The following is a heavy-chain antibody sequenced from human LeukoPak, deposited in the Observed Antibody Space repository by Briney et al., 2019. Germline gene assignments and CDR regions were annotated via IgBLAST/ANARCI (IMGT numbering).Heavy chain of an antibody. J-gene: IGHJ4*02. Sequence: GGSLRLSCAASGFTFSSYAMSWVRQAPGGGLEWVSGIPGSGVDTFYADSVKGRFTISRDNSKNTLFLQMNSLRAEDTAVYYCAKEVGMYGTPTLDCWGQGTVVTVSS. CDR2: IPGSGVDT. D-gene: IGHD1/OR15-1a*01. V-gene: IGHV3-23*01. CDR3: AKEVGMYGTPTLDC. CDR1: GFTFSSYA.